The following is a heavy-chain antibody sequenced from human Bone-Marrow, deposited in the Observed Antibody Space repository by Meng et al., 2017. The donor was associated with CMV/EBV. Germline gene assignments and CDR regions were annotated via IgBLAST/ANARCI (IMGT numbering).Heavy chain of an antibody. V-gene: IGHV3-30*14. CDR1: GFTFRSYH. J-gene: IGHJ6*01. D-gene: IGHD4-17*01. CDR2: ISFNGNNK. Sequence: GESLKISCAASGFTFRSYHLHWVRQAPGKGLQWVALISFNGNNKFYADSVKGRFTISRDNSKNTLSLQMNSLRADDTAVYYCARDLSTSYFDNGVLNYYYYGMDVWGQGTTVTGYS. CDR3: ARDLSTSYFDNGVLNYYYYGMDV.